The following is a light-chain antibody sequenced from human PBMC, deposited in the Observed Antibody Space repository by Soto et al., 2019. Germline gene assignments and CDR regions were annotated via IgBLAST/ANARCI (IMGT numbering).Light chain of an antibody. CDR2: AAS. CDR3: QKYNSAPRIT. V-gene: IGKV1-27*01. Sequence: DIQMTQSPSSLSASVGDRVTITCRASQGISNYLACYQQKPGKVPKLLIYAASTLQSGVPSRFSGSGSGTDFTLPISSLQPEDVATYYCQKYNSAPRITFGGGTKVEIK. CDR1: QGISNY. J-gene: IGKJ4*01.